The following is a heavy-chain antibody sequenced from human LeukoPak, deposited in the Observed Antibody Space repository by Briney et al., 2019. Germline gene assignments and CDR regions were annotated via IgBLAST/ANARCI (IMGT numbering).Heavy chain of an antibody. J-gene: IGHJ4*02. CDR3: ASGKRITMVRGVIQGYDFDY. CDR2: IYHSGST. CDR1: GGSFSGYY. Sequence: SETLSLTCAVYGGSFSGYYWSWIRQPPRKGLEWIGEIYHSGSTNYNPSLKSRVTISVDTSKNQFSLKLSSVTAADTAVYYCASGKRITMVRGVIQGYDFDYWGQGTLVTVSS. V-gene: IGHV4-34*01. D-gene: IGHD3-10*01.